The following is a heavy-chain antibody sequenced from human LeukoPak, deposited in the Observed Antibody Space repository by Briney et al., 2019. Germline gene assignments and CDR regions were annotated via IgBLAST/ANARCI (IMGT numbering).Heavy chain of an antibody. CDR2: IRSKAKSYAT. CDR1: EFTFSDST. D-gene: IGHD1-26*01. V-gene: IGHV3-73*01. J-gene: IGHJ2*01. CDR3: TTGAIVDGYFDL. Sequence: GGSLRLSCAASEFTFSDSTIHWVRQASGKGLEWVGRIRSKAKSYATTYAAAVKGRFTISRDDSKRTAHLQMNSLKTEDTAVYYCTTGAIVDGYFDLWGGGTLITVSS.